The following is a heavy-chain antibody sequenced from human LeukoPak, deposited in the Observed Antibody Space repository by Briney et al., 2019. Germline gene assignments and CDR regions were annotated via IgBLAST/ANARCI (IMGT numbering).Heavy chain of an antibody. D-gene: IGHD3-22*01. J-gene: IGHJ5*02. CDR2: ISYDGSNK. Sequence: PGGSLRLSCAASGFTFSSYAMHWVRQAPGKGLEWVAVISYDGSNKYYADSVKGRFTISRDNSKNTLYLQMNSLRAEDTAVYYCARVKSYYDSSGSFDPWGQGTLVTVSS. V-gene: IGHV3-30*04. CDR1: GFTFSSYA. CDR3: ARVKSYYDSSGSFDP.